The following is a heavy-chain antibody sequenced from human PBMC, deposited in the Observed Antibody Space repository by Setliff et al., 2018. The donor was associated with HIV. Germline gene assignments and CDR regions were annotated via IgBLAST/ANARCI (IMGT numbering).Heavy chain of an antibody. J-gene: IGHJ6*03. D-gene: IGHD2-15*01. CDR3: ARGLGGGPEGADYMDV. CDR2: INPNGGGT. Sequence: GASVKVSCKTSGYTFTGYYIHWVRQAPGQGLEWMGWINPNGGGTNYAQKFQGRVTMTRDTSISTAYMELSRLRSDDTAVYYCARGLGGGPEGADYMDVWGTGTTVTVSS. V-gene: IGHV1-2*02. CDR1: GYTFTGYY.